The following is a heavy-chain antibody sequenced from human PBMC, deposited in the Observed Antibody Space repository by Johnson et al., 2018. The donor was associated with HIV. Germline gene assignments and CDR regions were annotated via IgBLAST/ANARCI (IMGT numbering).Heavy chain of an antibody. J-gene: IGHJ3*02. CDR2: ISYDGSNK. D-gene: IGHD6-13*01. CDR1: GFTFSSYA. Sequence: VQLVESGGGLVQPGGSLRLSCAASGFTFSSYAMHWVRQAPGKGLEWVAVISYDGSNKYYADSVKGRFTLSRDNSKNTLYLQMKSLSAEDTAVYYLARAKYPPMASAGTDAFDIWGQGTMVTVSS. V-gene: IGHV3-30-3*01. CDR3: ARAKYPPMASAGTDAFDI.